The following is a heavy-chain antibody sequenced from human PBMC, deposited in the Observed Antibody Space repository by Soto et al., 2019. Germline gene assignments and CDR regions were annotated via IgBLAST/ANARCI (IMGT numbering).Heavy chain of an antibody. CDR1: GGSFSGYY. CDR2: INHSGST. CDR3: ARARFLEWLLSRYYYYYGMDV. J-gene: IGHJ6*02. D-gene: IGHD3-3*01. V-gene: IGHV4-34*01. Sequence: PSETLSLTCAVYGGSFSGYYWSWIRQPPGKGLEWIGEINHSGSTNYNPSLKSRVTISVDTSKNQFSLKLSSVTAADTAVYYCARARFLEWLLSRYYYYYGMDVWGQGTTVTVSS.